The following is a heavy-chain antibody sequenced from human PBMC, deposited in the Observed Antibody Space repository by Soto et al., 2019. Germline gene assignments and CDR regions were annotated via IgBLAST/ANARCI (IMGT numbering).Heavy chain of an antibody. CDR1: GFTFSSYV. CDR3: ANWWGGAT. Sequence: EVQLLESGGGLVQPGGSLRLSCAASGFTFSSYVMSWVRQAPGKGLVWVSAISGSGGTTYYADSVKGRFTISRDNSKNSLYLQMNSLRAEDRAVYYCANWWGGATWGQGTLVTVSS. J-gene: IGHJ4*02. V-gene: IGHV3-23*01. CDR2: ISGSGGTT. D-gene: IGHD1-26*01.